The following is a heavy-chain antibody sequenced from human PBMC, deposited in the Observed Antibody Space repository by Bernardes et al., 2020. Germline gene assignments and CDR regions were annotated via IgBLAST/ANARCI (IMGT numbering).Heavy chain of an antibody. CDR2: ISYDGSNK. Sequence: GGSLRLSCAASGFTFSSYAMHWVRQAPGKGLEWVAVISYDGSNKYYADSVKGRFPISRDNSKNTLYLQMNSLRAEDTAVYYCARDQAYCGGDCYLILYYFDYWGQGTLVTVSS. D-gene: IGHD2-21*01. CDR1: GFTFSSYA. V-gene: IGHV3-30-3*01. J-gene: IGHJ4*02. CDR3: ARDQAYCGGDCYLILYYFDY.